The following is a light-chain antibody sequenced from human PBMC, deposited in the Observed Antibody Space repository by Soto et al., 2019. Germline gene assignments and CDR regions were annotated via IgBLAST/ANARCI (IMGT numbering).Light chain of an antibody. CDR3: HQCATSPRT. J-gene: IGKJ1*01. V-gene: IGKV3-20*01. Sequence: EIVLTQSPGTLSLSPGERATLSCRASQSVPNNFLAWYQQKPGQAPRLLIYHVSNRATGIPDRFSGSASGTDFTLTISRLEPDDFVVYYCHQCATSPRTFGQGTKVEIK. CDR2: HVS. CDR1: QSVPNNF.